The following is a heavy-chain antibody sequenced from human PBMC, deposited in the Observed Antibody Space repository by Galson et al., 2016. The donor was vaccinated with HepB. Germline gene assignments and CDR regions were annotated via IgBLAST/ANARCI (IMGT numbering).Heavy chain of an antibody. J-gene: IGHJ4*02. CDR1: GFTFSDYA. CDR2: ISYQGSIK. D-gene: IGHD6-19*01. V-gene: IGHV3-30*09. CDR3: AKVSVAGMILSWYHFDY. Sequence: SLRLSCAASGFTFSDYAIHWVRQAPGRGLEWVAVISYQGSIKYYADSVKGRFAISRDNSKNTLYLQLNSLRVEDTAVYYCAKVSVAGMILSWYHFDYWGQGTLVTVSS.